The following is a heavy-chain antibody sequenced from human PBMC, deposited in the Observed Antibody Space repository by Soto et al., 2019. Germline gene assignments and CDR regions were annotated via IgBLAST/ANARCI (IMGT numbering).Heavy chain of an antibody. Sequence: SQTLSLTCVISGESVSGNSAAWNWIRQSPSRGLEWLGRTYYRSKVYNDYAVSVKSRITVTPDTSKNQFSLHLNSVTHEETAVYYCAREFPEYESSDSYLDYWRQGALVTVSS. V-gene: IGHV6-1*01. CDR3: AREFPEYESSDSYLDY. J-gene: IGHJ4*02. D-gene: IGHD6-25*01. CDR2: TYYRSKVYN. CDR1: GESVSGNSAA.